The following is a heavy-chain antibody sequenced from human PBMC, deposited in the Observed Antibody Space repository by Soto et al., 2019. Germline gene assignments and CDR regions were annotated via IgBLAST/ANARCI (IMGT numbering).Heavy chain of an antibody. CDR1: VVSFSGYY. Sequence: SETLSLTCAFYVVSFSGYYWTCIRHPPGKGLEWIGEINHSGSTNYNPSLKSRVTISVDAAKNQFSLKVSPVTAADTAVYYCARLHLPDTFTYYGMDVWGQGTTVTVSS. V-gene: IGHV4-34*01. J-gene: IGHJ6*02. D-gene: IGHD2-2*01. CDR2: INHSGST. CDR3: ARLHLPDTFTYYGMDV.